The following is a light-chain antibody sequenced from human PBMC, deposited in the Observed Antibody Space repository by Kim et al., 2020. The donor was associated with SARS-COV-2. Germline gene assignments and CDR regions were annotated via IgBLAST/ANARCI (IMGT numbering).Light chain of an antibody. CDR3: CSYAGSYTYV. Sequence: GQSVTISCTGTSSDVGGFNYVSWYQHYPGKAPKVMIYDVNKRPSGVPDRFSGSKSGNTAYLTISGLQAEDEAEYYCCSYAGSYTYVFGTGTKVTVL. CDR2: DVN. J-gene: IGLJ1*01. CDR1: SSDVGGFNY. V-gene: IGLV2-11*01.